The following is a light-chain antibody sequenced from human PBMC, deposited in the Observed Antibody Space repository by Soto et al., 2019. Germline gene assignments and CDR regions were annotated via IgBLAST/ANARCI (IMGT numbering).Light chain of an antibody. J-gene: IGKJ4*01. CDR2: GAS. V-gene: IGKV3-15*01. CDR3: LQYNNWPLT. Sequence: EIVMTQSPATLSVSPGERATLSCRASQSVSSNLAWYQQKPGQAPRLLIYGASTRATGIPARFSGSGSGTEFTLTISSLQSEDFAVYYCLQYNNWPLTFGGGTKVEIQ. CDR1: QSVSSN.